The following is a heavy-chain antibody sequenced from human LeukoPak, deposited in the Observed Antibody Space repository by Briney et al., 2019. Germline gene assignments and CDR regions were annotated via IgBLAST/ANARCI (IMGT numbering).Heavy chain of an antibody. CDR1: GGSISSGGYS. CDR2: IYHSGST. J-gene: IGHJ4*02. CDR3: ARAARFGEAYYFDY. D-gene: IGHD3-10*01. Sequence: SQTLSLTCAVSGGSISSGGYSWSWIRQPPGKGLEWIGYIYHSGSTYHNPSLKSRVTISVDRSKNQFSLKLSSVTAADTAVYYCARAARFGEAYYFDYWGQGTLVTVSS. V-gene: IGHV4-30-2*01.